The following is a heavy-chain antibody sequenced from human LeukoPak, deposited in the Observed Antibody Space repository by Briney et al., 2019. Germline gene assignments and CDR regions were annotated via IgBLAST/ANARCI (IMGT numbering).Heavy chain of an antibody. Sequence: ASVKVSCKTSGYTFIGYYMHWVRQAPGQGLEWMGWINPNSGGTNYAQKFQGRVTMTRDTSISTAYMELSRLRSDDTAVYYCARDVHCSGGSCYYYYYYYYMDVWGKGTTVTVSS. CDR2: INPNSGGT. J-gene: IGHJ6*03. D-gene: IGHD2-15*01. V-gene: IGHV1-2*02. CDR1: GYTFIGYY. CDR3: ARDVHCSGGSCYYYYYYYYMDV.